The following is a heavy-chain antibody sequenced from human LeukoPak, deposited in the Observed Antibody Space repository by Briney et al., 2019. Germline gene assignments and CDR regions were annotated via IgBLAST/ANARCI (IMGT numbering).Heavy chain of an antibody. CDR2: ISGNGDTT. D-gene: IGHD2-21*02. Sequence: GGSLRLSCAAFGFTFNNYVMNWVRQAPGKGLEWVSTISGNGDTTYYADSVKGRFTISRDNSKNTLFLQMNSLRAEDTAVYYCTSWGDTTAEYFQRWGQGTLVTVSS. CDR1: GFTFNNYV. J-gene: IGHJ1*01. V-gene: IGHV3-23*01. CDR3: TSWGDTTAEYFQR.